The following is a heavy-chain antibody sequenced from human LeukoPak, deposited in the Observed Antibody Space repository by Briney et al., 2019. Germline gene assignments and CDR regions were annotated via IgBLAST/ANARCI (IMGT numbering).Heavy chain of an antibody. J-gene: IGHJ5*02. CDR3: AKLRSGWGRGFSIDP. V-gene: IGHV4-59*01. D-gene: IGHD6-19*01. CDR2: INYSGSP. Sequence: SETLSLTCTVSGGSISSYYWSWIRQPPGKGLEWIGYINYSGSPNSNPSLESRVTISVDTSKNQFSLKLNSVTAADTAVYYCAKLRSGWGRGFSIDPWGQGTLVTVSS. CDR1: GGSISSYY.